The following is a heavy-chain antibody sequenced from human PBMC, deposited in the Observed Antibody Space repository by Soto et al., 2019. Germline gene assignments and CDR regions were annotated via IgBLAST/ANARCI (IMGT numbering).Heavy chain of an antibody. CDR1: GFIFSSYA. V-gene: IGHV3-23*01. CDR3: AKDRSYSSGRGWFDP. CDR2: ISGSGGIT. J-gene: IGHJ5*02. D-gene: IGHD6-19*01. Sequence: EVQLLESGGGLVQPGGSLRLSCAASGFIFSSYAMSWVRQAPGKGLEWVSAISGSGGITYYADSVKGRFTISRDNSNNTLNLQMNSLRAEDTAVYYCAKDRSYSSGRGWFDPWGQGTLVTVSS.